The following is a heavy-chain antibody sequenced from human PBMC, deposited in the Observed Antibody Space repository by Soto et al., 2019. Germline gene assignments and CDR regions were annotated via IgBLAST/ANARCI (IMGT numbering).Heavy chain of an antibody. D-gene: IGHD2-15*01. Sequence: SETLCLTWTVSGGSISSGGDYWSWIRQHPGKGLEWIGYIYYSGSTYYNPSLKSRVTISVDTSKNQFSLKLSSVTAADTAVYYCARDRGYCSGGSCSDDAFDIWGQGTMVTVSS. V-gene: IGHV4-31*02. CDR2: IYYSGST. J-gene: IGHJ3*02. CDR1: GGSISSGGDY. CDR3: ARDRGYCSGGSCSDDAFDI.